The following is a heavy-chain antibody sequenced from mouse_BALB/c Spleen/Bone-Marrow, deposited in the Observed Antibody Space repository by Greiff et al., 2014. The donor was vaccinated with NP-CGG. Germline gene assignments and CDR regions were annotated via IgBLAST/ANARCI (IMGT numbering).Heavy chain of an antibody. CDR1: GYTFTSYY. D-gene: IGHD1-1*02. J-gene: IGHJ4*01. Sequence: QVQLQQPGAELVKPGASVKLSCKASGYTFTSYYMYWVKQRPGQGLEWIGEINPSNGGTNFNEKFKSKATLTVDKSSSTAYMQLSSLTSGDSAVYYCTVWCYAMDYWGQGTSVTVSS. V-gene: IGHV1S81*02. CDR2: INPSNGGT. CDR3: TVWCYAMDY.